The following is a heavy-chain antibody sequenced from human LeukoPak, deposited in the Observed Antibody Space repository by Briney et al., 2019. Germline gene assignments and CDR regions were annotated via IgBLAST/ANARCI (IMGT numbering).Heavy chain of an antibody. CDR2: ISNKGGYT. V-gene: IGHV3-23*01. Sequence: PGGSLRLSCAVSGFTFSSSAMSWVRQAPGKGLEWVSAISNKGGYTYYADSVQGRFTISRDNSKSTLCLQMNSLRAEDTAVYYCAKQLGYCSDGSCYFPYWGQGTLVTVSS. CDR1: GFTFSSSA. CDR3: AKQLGYCSDGSCYFPY. D-gene: IGHD2-15*01. J-gene: IGHJ4*02.